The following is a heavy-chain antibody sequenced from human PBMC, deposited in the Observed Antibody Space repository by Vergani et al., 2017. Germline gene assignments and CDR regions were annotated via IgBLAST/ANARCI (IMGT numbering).Heavy chain of an antibody. CDR3: ARGSYYYDSRGAREFDY. V-gene: IGHV1-46*03. CDR1: VYTFTSYY. D-gene: IGHD3-22*01. CDR2: INPSGGST. Sequence: QVQLVQSGAEVKKPGASVKVSCKASVYTFTSYYMHWVRQAPGQGLEWMGIINPSGGSTSYAQKFQGRVTMTRDTSTSTVYMELSSLRSEDTAVYYCARGSYYYDSRGAREFDYWGQGTLVTVSS. J-gene: IGHJ4*02.